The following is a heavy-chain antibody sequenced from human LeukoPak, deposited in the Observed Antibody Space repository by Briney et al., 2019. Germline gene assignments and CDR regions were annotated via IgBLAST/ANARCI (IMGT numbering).Heavy chain of an antibody. D-gene: IGHD2-15*01. Sequence: SETLSLTCAVYGGSFSGYYWSWIRQPPGKGLEWIGEINHSGSTNYNPSLKSRVTISVDTSKNQFSLKLSSVTAADTAVYSCTRVIGKRRAGYCSGGSCRYGMDVWGKGTTVTVSS. CDR2: INHSGST. CDR3: TRVIGKRRAGYCSGGSCRYGMDV. V-gene: IGHV4-34*01. J-gene: IGHJ6*04. CDR1: GGSFSGYY.